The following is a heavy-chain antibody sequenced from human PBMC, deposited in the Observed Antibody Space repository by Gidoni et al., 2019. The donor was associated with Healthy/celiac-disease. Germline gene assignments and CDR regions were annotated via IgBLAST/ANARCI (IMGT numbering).Heavy chain of an antibody. V-gene: IGHV2-70*01. J-gene: IGHJ4*02. CDR2: IDWDDDK. Sequence: QVTLRESGPALVKPTQTLTLTCTFSGFSLSTSGMCVSWIRQPPGKALEWLALIDWDDDKYYSTSLKTRLTISKDTSKNQVVLTMTNMDPVDTATYYCARIGVFGESGYYFDYWGQGTLVTVSS. D-gene: IGHD3-10*02. CDR1: GFSLSTSGMC. CDR3: ARIGVFGESGYYFDY.